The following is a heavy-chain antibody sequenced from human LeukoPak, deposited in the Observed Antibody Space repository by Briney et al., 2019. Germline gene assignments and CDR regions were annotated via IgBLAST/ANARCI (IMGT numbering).Heavy chain of an antibody. CDR1: GITLSSYG. D-gene: IGHD3-22*01. V-gene: IGHV3-23*01. CDR3: AKRGVVIRVILVGFHKEAYYFDS. Sequence: PGGSLRLSCAVSGITLSSYGMSWVRQAPGKGLEWVAGISGSGGGTNYADSVKGRFTISRDNPKNTLYLQMNGLRAEDTAVYFCAKRGVVIRVILVGFHKEAYYFDSWGQGALVTVSS. CDR2: ISGSGGGT. J-gene: IGHJ4*02.